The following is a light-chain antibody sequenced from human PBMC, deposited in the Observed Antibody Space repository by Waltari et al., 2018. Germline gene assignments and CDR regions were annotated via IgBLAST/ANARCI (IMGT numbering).Light chain of an antibody. CDR1: QRISNW. CDR2: KAS. Sequence: DIQMTQSPSTLSASVGDRVTITCRASQRISNWVAWYQQKPGKAPHLLNYKASTSEGGVPSRFSGSGSGTEFTLTISSLQPDDFATYYCQQYNSFSFTFGPGTKVDI. J-gene: IGKJ3*01. CDR3: QQYNSFSFT. V-gene: IGKV1-5*03.